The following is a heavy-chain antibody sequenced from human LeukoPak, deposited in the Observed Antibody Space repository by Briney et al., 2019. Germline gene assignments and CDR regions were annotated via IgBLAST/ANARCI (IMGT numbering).Heavy chain of an antibody. Sequence: SGPTLAKPTQTLTLTCTFSEFSLSPSGVGVGWVRQPQVKALEWLALIYWVDGKLYSPSLKSRLTITKDTSKNQVVLTMTNMDPVDTATYYCAHSIRGDYEDYWGQGTLVTVSS. V-gene: IGHV2-5*02. J-gene: IGHJ4*02. CDR3: AHSIRGDYEDY. CDR1: EFSLSPSGVG. D-gene: IGHD4-17*01. CDR2: IYWVDGK.